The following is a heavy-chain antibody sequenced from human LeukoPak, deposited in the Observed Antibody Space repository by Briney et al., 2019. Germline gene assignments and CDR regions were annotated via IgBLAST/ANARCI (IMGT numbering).Heavy chain of an antibody. CDR1: GGSISSGDYY. Sequence: SEXLSLTCTVSGGSISSGDYYWRWIRQPPGKGLEWIGYIYYSGSTYYNPSLKSRVTISVDTSKNQFSLKLSSVTAADTAVYYCAREIYWEFYDYWGQGTLVTVSS. CDR2: IYYSGST. V-gene: IGHV4-30-4*08. J-gene: IGHJ4*02. D-gene: IGHD3-10*01. CDR3: AREIYWEFYDY.